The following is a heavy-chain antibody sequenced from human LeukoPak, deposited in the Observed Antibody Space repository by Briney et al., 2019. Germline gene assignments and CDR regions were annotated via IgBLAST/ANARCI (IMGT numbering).Heavy chain of an antibody. CDR1: GGSFSGYY. Sequence: SETLSLTCAVYGGSFSGYYWSWIRQPPGKGLEWIGEINHSGSTNYNPSLKSRVTISVDTSKNQFSLKLSSVTAADTAVYYCARGERGGRGSNRYYFDYWGQGTLVTVSS. D-gene: IGHD1-14*01. V-gene: IGHV4-34*01. J-gene: IGHJ4*02. CDR2: INHSGST. CDR3: ARGERGGRGSNRYYFDY.